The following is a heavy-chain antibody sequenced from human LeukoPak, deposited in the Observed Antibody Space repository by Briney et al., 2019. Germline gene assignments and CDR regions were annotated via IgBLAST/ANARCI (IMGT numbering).Heavy chain of an antibody. CDR3: ARAKSGSLGVYFEY. V-gene: IGHV4-38-2*01. CDR2: VYYSGTT. Sequence: SETLSLTCAVSGYSISSGYYWGWIRPPPGKGLEWIGSVYYSGTTYCNPSLKSRVTISVDTSKNQFSLKLSSVTAADTAVYYCARAKSGSLGVYFEYWGQGTLVTVSS. D-gene: IGHD1-26*01. J-gene: IGHJ4*02. CDR1: GYSISSGYY.